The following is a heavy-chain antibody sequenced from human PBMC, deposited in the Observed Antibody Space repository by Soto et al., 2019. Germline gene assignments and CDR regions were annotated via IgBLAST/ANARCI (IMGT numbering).Heavy chain of an antibody. Sequence: PVGSLRLSYAAAWFTSVSYGMHWVRQTPGKGLEWVAVIWYDGSNKYYADSVKGRFTISRDNSKNTLYLQMNSLRAEDTAVYYCARDRVDTAMAYYYYGMDVWGQGTTVTVSS. CDR1: WFTSVSYG. V-gene: IGHV3-33*01. CDR3: ARDRVDTAMAYYYYGMDV. J-gene: IGHJ6*02. CDR2: IWYDGSNK. D-gene: IGHD5-18*01.